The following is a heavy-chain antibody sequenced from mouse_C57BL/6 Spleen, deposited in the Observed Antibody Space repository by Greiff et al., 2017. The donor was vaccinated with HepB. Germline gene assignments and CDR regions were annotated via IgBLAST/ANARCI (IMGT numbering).Heavy chain of an antibody. CDR2: IRNKANNHAT. D-gene: IGHD4-1*01. CDR3: TFYWDGGDYFDY. CDR1: GFTFSDAW. J-gene: IGHJ2*01. V-gene: IGHV6-6*01. Sequence: EVKVEESGGGLVQPGGSMKLSCAASGFTFSDAWMDWVRQSPEKGLEWVAEIRNKANNHATYYAESVKGRFTISRDDSKGSVYLQMNSLRAEDTGIYYCTFYWDGGDYFDYWGQGTTLTVSS.